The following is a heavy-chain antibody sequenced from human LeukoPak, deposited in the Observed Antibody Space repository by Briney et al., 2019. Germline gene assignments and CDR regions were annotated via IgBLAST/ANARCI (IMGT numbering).Heavy chain of an antibody. V-gene: IGHV3-69-1*02. Sequence: PGGSLRLSCEVSGFTFTDYSMHWVRQAPGKGLEWVSSITSTSRTIFYADPVEGRFTISRDNAKNIVSLEMNSLRTEDAAIYYCARDFPDNALFDLWGQGTLVSVSS. CDR1: GFTFTDYS. J-gene: IGHJ4*02. CDR3: ARDFPDNALFDL. D-gene: IGHD2-8*01. CDR2: ITSTSRTI.